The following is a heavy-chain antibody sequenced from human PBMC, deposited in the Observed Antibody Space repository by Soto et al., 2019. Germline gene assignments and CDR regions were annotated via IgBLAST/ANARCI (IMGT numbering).Heavy chain of an antibody. CDR2: ISAYNGNT. D-gene: IGHD3-3*01. J-gene: IGHJ6*02. V-gene: IGHV1-18*04. CDR1: GYTFTSYG. Sequence: ASVKVSCKASGYTFTSYGISWVRQAPGQGLEWMGWISAYNGNTNYAQKLQGRVTMTTDTSTSTAYMELRSLRSDDTAVYYCARVGYYDFWSGEAHYYYGMDVWGQGTTVTV. CDR3: ARVGYYDFWSGEAHYYYGMDV.